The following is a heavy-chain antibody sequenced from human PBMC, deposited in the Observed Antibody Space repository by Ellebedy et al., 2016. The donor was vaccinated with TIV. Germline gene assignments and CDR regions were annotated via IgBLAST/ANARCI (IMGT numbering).Heavy chain of an antibody. CDR1: AFTFSYYY. D-gene: IGHD3-10*01. CDR3: AKDPPSGYKYGSPWFDP. Sequence: GESLKISCAASAFTFSYYYMSWIRQAPGKGLEWVSSISSSGTTIYYADSVKGRFTFPRDNAKTSLYLQMNSLRAEETAVYYCAKDPPSGYKYGSPWFDPWGQGTLVTVSS. J-gene: IGHJ5*02. CDR2: ISSSGTTI. V-gene: IGHV3-11*01.